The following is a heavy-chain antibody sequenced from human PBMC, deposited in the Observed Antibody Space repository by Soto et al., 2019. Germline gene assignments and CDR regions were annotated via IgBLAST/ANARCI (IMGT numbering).Heavy chain of an antibody. CDR2: INHSGSP. CDR3: AKANSSHHYFDP. Sequence: SETLSLTCAVYGGSFSGYYWSWLRQPPGKGLEWIGEINHSGSPNYNPSLKSRVTISVDTSKNQFSLKMTSVTAADTAVYYCAKANSSHHYFDPWGQGTLVTISS. CDR1: GGSFSGYY. V-gene: IGHV4-34*01. D-gene: IGHD1-26*01. J-gene: IGHJ5*02.